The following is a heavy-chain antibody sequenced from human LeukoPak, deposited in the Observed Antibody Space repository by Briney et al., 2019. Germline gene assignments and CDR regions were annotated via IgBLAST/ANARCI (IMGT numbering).Heavy chain of an antibody. CDR2: VYYGRTT. Sequence: SETLSLTCTVSAGSFISSSHHWGWIRQSPGKGLEWIGTVYYGRTTYYNPSLDGRVTISLDTSANHFSLQLNSVTAADTAVYYCVRHDGRGGATMGAFNSWGQGSLVTVSS. CDR3: VRHDGRGGATMGAFNS. J-gene: IGHJ5*01. CDR1: AGSFISSSHH. D-gene: IGHD5-12*01. V-gene: IGHV4-39*01.